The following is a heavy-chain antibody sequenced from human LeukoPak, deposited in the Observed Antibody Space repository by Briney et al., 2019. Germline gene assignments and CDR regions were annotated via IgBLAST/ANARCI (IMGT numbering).Heavy chain of an antibody. Sequence: GGSLRLSCAASGFTFNIYSMSWVRQAPGKGLEWVSSITSSGDSTFYADSVKDRFTISRDNSKNTLYLQMSRLRAEDTAVYYCAKDRPNYHESNGHYYRPDGDYWGQGTLVTVSS. CDR1: GFTFNIYS. V-gene: IGHV3-23*01. CDR2: ITSSGDST. J-gene: IGHJ4*02. CDR3: AKDRPNYHESNGHYYRPDGDY. D-gene: IGHD3-22*01.